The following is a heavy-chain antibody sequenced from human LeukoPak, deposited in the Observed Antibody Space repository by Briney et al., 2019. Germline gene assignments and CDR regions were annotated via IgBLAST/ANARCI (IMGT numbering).Heavy chain of an antibody. CDR3: ARGMGGFRSGSYFST. CDR1: GDTFNNYA. Sequence: ASVKASCKASGDTFNNYAFSWVREAPGQGLEWMGRIIPIIGIPNYAQDFQDRLTITADRSTTTVYMEVSSLKSEDTAVYYCARGMGGFRSGSYFSTWGQGTLVTVSS. J-gene: IGHJ5*02. V-gene: IGHV1-69*04. D-gene: IGHD3-22*01. CDR2: IIPIIGIP.